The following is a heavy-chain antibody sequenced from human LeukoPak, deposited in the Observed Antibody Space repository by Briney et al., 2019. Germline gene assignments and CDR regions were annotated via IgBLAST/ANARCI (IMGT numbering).Heavy chain of an antibody. V-gene: IGHV4-59*12. CDR2: ICYSGST. CDR1: GGSISSYY. J-gene: IGHJ4*02. Sequence: SSETLSLTCTVSGGSISSYYWSWIRQPPGKGLEWIGYICYSGSTNYNPSLKSRVTISVDTSKNQFSLKLSSVTAADTAVYYCARKFREMARGPKGPFFFDYWGQGTLVTVSS. CDR3: ARKFREMARGPKGPFFFDY. D-gene: IGHD3-10*01.